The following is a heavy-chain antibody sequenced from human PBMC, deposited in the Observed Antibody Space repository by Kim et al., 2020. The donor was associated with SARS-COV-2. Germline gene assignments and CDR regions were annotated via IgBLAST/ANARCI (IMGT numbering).Heavy chain of an antibody. CDR1: GGSIRSGGKF. CDR2: ISYSGNP. Sequence: SETLSLTCSVSGGSIRSGGKFWTWIRQHPAKGLEWIGYISYSGNPHYSPSLRIRVSISLQTSENQFSLELTSVTAADTAVYYCARGQPLDYWGQGILVTVSS. CDR3: ARGQPLDY. V-gene: IGHV4-31*03. J-gene: IGHJ4*02. D-gene: IGHD2-2*01.